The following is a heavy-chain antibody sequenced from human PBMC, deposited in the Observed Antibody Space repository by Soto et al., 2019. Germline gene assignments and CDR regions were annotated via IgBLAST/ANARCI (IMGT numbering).Heavy chain of an antibody. D-gene: IGHD5-12*01. Sequence: SVKVSCKASGGTFSRYAISWLRQAPGQGLEWMGGIIPVFGTTNYEQTFQGRVTITADRSTSTAYMELSSLTSADTAVYYCARVRLATIKGRNHYFDYWGQGTLVTVSS. J-gene: IGHJ4*02. CDR3: ARVRLATIKGRNHYFDY. CDR2: IIPVFGTT. V-gene: IGHV1-69*06. CDR1: GGTFSRYA.